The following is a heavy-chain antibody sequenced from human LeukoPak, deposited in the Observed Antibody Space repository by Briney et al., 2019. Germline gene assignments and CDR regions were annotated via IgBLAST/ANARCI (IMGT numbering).Heavy chain of an antibody. CDR3: ARHRGWTYYFDY. CDR1: GGSFSGYY. J-gene: IGHJ4*02. Sequence: PSETLSLTCAVHGGSFSGYYWSWIRQPPGKGLEWIGYIYYSGSTNYNPSLKSRVTISVDTSKNQFSLKLSSVTAADTAVYYCARHRGWTYYFDYWGQGTLVTVSS. D-gene: IGHD6-19*01. CDR2: IYYSGST. V-gene: IGHV4-59*08.